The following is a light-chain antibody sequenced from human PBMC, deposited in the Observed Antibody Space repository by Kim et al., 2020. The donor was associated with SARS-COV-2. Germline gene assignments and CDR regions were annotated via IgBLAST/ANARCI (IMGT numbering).Light chain of an antibody. CDR3: CSYAGSYV. V-gene: IGLV2-23*01. CDR2: EGS. J-gene: IGLJ1*01. CDR1: ISDVGSYNR. Sequence: SPGQTFTISCTGTISDVGSYNRVSWYQQHPGKAPILMIYEGSKRPSGVSNRFSGSKSGNTASLTISGLQAEDEADYYCCSYAGSYVFGTGTKVTVL.